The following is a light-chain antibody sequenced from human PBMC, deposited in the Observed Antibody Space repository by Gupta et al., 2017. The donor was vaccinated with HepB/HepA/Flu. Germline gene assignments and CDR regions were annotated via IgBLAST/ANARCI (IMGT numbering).Light chain of an antibody. CDR3: AAWDDSLNGYV. V-gene: IGLV1-44*01. J-gene: IGLJ1*01. CDR1: SSNIGSNT. Sequence: VTISCSGSSSNIGSNTVHWYQQLPGTAPKLLIYSNNQRPSGVPDRFSGSKSGTSASLAISGLQSEDEADYYCAAWDDSLNGYVFGTGTKVTVL. CDR2: SNN.